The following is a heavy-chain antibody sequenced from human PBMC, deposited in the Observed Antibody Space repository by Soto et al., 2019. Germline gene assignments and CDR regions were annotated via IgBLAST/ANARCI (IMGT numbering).Heavy chain of an antibody. CDR2: INWNGRKT. V-gene: IGHV3-20*04. D-gene: IGHD3-3*01. J-gene: IGHJ2*01. CDR1: GFKFDDYG. CDR3: VRDKESGYYSWYFDV. Sequence: DVQLLESGGGVVRPGGSLRLSCAGAGFKFDDYGMMWVRQVPGKGPEWVSGINWNGRKTGYADSGKGRFTISRDNAKNSLYLQMDSLRAEDTALYYCVRDKESGYYSWYFDVWGRGTQVTVSA.